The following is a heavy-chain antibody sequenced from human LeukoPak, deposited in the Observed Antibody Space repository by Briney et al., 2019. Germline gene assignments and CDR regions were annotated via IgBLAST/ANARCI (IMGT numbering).Heavy chain of an antibody. CDR3: ARARVVVAATDGMDV. V-gene: IGHV1-69*04. D-gene: IGHD2-15*01. CDR2: IIPIFGIA. CDR1: AATFTSYS. Sequence: ASVKVSCKASAATFTSYSISWVRQAPEQGLEWVGRIIPIFGIANYTQKFQGRVTITADKSTSTAYMELRSLRSEDTAVYYCARARVVVAATDGMDVWGQGTTVTVSS. J-gene: IGHJ6*02.